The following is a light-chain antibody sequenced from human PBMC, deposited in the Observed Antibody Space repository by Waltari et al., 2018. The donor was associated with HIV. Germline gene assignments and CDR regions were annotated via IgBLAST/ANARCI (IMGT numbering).Light chain of an antibody. Sequence: DIQVTQSPSTLSASAGASVTITCRASQSLGIWLAWYQQKPGKAPKLLIYKTSTLEIGVPSRFSGSRSGTEFTLTINSLEPDDFATYYCQESLTFTFGPGTKVDL. V-gene: IGKV1-5*03. J-gene: IGKJ3*01. CDR1: QSLGIW. CDR3: QESLTFT. CDR2: KTS.